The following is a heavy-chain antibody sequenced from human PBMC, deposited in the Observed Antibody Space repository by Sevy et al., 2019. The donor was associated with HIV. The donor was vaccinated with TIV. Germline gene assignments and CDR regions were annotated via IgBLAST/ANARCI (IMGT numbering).Heavy chain of an antibody. J-gene: IGHJ2*01. CDR2: IYSGGST. CDR1: GFTVSSNY. D-gene: IGHD3-16*02. CDR3: ARDADYDYVWGSYRYTGWYFDL. V-gene: IGHV3-53*01. Sequence: GGSLRLSCAASGFTVSSNYMSWVRQAPGKGLEWVSVIYSGGSTYYADSVKGRFTISRDNSENTLYLQMNSLRAEDTAVYYCARDADYDYVWGSYRYTGWYFDLWGRGTLVTVSS.